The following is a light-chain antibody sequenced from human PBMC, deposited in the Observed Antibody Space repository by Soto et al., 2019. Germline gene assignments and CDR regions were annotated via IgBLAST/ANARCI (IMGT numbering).Light chain of an antibody. CDR1: QSISRY. CDR2: AAS. J-gene: IGKJ3*01. Sequence: DIQMTQSPSSLSASVGDRVTITCRASQSISRYLNWYQQKIGKAPKLLIYAASSLQSGVPSRFSGSGSGTDFTLTISSLQPEDFATYYCQQSYSTPLTFGPGTKVDIK. V-gene: IGKV1-39*01. CDR3: QQSYSTPLT.